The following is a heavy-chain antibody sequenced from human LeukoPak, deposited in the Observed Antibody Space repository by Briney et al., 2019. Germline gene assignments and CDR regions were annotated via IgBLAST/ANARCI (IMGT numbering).Heavy chain of an antibody. CDR1: GSTFSSYW. D-gene: IGHD6-13*01. V-gene: IGHV3-7*01. Sequence: GGSLRLSCAVSGSTFSSYWVNWVRQAPGKGLEWVASINQDGGEKYYVDSVKDRFTISRVNAKNSLYLQMSSLRAEDTAVYYCARDGTAAGLYFDLWGQGTLVTVSS. CDR3: ARDGTAAGLYFDL. CDR2: INQDGGEK. J-gene: IGHJ4*01.